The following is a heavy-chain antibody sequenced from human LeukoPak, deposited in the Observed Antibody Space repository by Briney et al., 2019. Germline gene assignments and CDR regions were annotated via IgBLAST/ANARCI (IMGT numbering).Heavy chain of an antibody. CDR3: ARVYEEYQLRVFDY. V-gene: IGHV4-4*07. D-gene: IGHD2-2*01. Sequence: SETLSLTCTVSGGSISSYYWSWIRQPAGKGLEWIGRIYTSGSTYYNPSLKSRVTISVDTSKNQFSLKLSSVTAADTAVYYCARVYEEYQLRVFDYWGQGTLVTVSS. CDR1: GGSISSYY. CDR2: IYTSGST. J-gene: IGHJ4*02.